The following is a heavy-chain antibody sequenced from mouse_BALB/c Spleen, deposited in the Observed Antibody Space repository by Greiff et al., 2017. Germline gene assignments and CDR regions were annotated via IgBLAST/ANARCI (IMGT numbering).Heavy chain of an antibody. CDR2: ISTYYGDA. Sequence: QVQLKQSGAELVRPGVSVKISCKGSGYTFTDYAMHWVKQSHAKSLEWIGVISTYYGDASYNQKFKGKATMTVDKSSSTAYMELARLTSEDSAIYYCARSYGSSYDFDYWGQGTTLTVSS. V-gene: IGHV1S137*01. D-gene: IGHD1-1*01. J-gene: IGHJ2*01. CDR3: ARSYGSSYDFDY. CDR1: GYTFTDYA.